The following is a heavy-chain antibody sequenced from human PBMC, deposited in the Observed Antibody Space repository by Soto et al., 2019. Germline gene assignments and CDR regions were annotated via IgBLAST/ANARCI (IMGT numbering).Heavy chain of an antibody. CDR2: ISYDGSNK. CDR1: GFTFSSYA. V-gene: IGHV3-30-3*01. Sequence: QVQLVESGGGVVQPGRSLRLSCAASGFTFSSYAMHWVRQAPGKGLEWVAVISYDGSNKYYADSLKGRFTISRDNSKNTLYLQMNSLRAEDTAVYYCAREGTKMQGTYYDFWSGPLDYWGQGTLVTVSS. J-gene: IGHJ4*02. CDR3: AREGTKMQGTYYDFWSGPLDY. D-gene: IGHD3-3*01.